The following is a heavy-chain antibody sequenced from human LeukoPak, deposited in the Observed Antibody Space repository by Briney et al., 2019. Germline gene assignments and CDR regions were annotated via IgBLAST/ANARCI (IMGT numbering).Heavy chain of an antibody. Sequence: GGSLRLSCVVSGFTFSSHWMSWVRQAPGKGLEWVANIKEDGSEKYYVDSVKGRFTISRDNAKKSLYLQMDSLRAEDTAVYYCATHGYSELRYFDWSTNEWGQGTLVTVSS. V-gene: IGHV3-7*01. CDR2: IKEDGSEK. D-gene: IGHD3-9*01. CDR3: ATHGYSELRYFDWSTNE. J-gene: IGHJ4*02. CDR1: GFTFSSHW.